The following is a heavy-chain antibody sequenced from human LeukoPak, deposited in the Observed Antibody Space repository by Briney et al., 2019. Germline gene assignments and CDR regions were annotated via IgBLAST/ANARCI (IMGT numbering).Heavy chain of an antibody. V-gene: IGHV3-15*01. CDR3: TTVLWFGEYFDY. CDR1: GFTFSSYS. D-gene: IGHD3-10*01. CDR2: IKSKTDGGTT. Sequence: PGGSLRLSCAASGFTFSSYSMNWVRQAPGKGLEWVGRIKSKTDGGTTDYAAPVKGRFTISRDDSKNTLYLQMNSLKTEDTAVYYCTTVLWFGEYFDYWGQGTLVTVSS. J-gene: IGHJ4*02.